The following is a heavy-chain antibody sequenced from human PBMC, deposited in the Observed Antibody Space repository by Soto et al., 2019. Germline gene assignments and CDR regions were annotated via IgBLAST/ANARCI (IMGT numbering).Heavy chain of an antibody. D-gene: IGHD6-13*01. CDR1: GFTFSSYS. J-gene: IGHJ6*02. Sequence: GGSLRLSCAASGFTFSSYSMNWVRQAPGKGLEWVSSISSSSSYIYNADSGKGRFTISRDNAKNSLYLQMNSLRAEDTAVYYSARDLAAAGSHYYYYGMDVWGQGTTVTVSS. V-gene: IGHV3-21*01. CDR3: ARDLAAAGSHYYYYGMDV. CDR2: ISSSSSYI.